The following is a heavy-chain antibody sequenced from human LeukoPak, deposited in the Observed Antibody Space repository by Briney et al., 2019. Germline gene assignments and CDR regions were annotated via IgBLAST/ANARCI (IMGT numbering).Heavy chain of an antibody. J-gene: IGHJ4*02. V-gene: IGHV1-2*02. D-gene: IGHD3-10*01. Sequence: ASVKVSCKASGYTFTSYYMHWVRQAPGQGLEWMGWINPNSGGTNYAQKFQGRVTMTRDTSISTAYMELSGLRSDDTAVYYCARDLLLLWFGELFGFDYWGQGTLVTVSS. CDR3: ARDLLLLWFGELFGFDY. CDR1: GYTFTSYY. CDR2: INPNSGGT.